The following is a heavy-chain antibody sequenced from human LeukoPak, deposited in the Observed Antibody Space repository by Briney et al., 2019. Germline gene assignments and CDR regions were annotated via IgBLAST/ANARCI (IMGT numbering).Heavy chain of an antibody. V-gene: IGHV3-7*01. CDR2: LKEDGTEE. CDR1: GFDFSSLS. D-gene: IGHD5-18*01. CDR3: ARAANGYTYGYYY. Sequence: GGSLRLSCAASGFDFSSLSMSWVRQAPGKGLEWVANLKEDGTEEEYLDSVKGRFTIFRDNAKNSLDLQMNSLRAEDTAVYYCARAANGYTYGYYYWGQGTLVTVSS. J-gene: IGHJ4*02.